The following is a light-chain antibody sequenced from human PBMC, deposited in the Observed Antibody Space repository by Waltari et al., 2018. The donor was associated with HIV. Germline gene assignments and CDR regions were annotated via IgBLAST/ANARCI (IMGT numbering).Light chain of an antibody. CDR2: GNS. CDR1: SSNFGEGYH. CDR3: QSYDSRLHVV. Sequence: QSALTQPPSVSGAPGQGVIISCTGSSSNFGEGYHVHWYQQLPGTAPKLLIYGNSNRPSGVPDRFSGSKSGTSASLAITGLQAEDEADYYCQSYDSRLHVVFGGGTKLTVL. V-gene: IGLV1-40*01. J-gene: IGLJ2*01.